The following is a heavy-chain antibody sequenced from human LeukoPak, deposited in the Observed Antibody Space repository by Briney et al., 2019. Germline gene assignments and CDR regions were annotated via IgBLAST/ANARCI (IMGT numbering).Heavy chain of an antibody. J-gene: IGHJ4*02. CDR1: GGSISSYY. CDR3: ARVRDGSRFDY. Sequence: PSETLSLTCTVSGGSISSYYWSWIRKPPGKRLEWIGYVYYSGNTNYNPSLRSRVTISIDTSKNQFSLKLSSVTAADTAVYYCARVRDGSRFDYWGQGTLVTVSS. CDR2: VYYSGNT. V-gene: IGHV4-59*08. D-gene: IGHD1-26*01.